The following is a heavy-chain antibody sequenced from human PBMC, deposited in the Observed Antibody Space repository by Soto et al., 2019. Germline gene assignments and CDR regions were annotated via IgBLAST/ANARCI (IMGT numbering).Heavy chain of an antibody. CDR2: IIPIFGTA. CDR1: GGTFSSYA. D-gene: IGHD3-22*01. Sequence: SVKVSCKASGGTFSSYAISWVRQAPGQGLEWMGGIIPIFGTANYAQKFQGRVTITADESTSTAYMELSSLRSEDTAVYYCARDRLGYYYDSSGYLINYYYYYGMDVWGQGTTVTVSS. V-gene: IGHV1-69*13. CDR3: ARDRLGYYYDSSGYLINYYYYYGMDV. J-gene: IGHJ6*02.